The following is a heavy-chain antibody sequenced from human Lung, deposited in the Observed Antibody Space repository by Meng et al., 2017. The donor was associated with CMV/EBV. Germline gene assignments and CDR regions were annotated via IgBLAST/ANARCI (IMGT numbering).Heavy chain of an antibody. V-gene: IGHV1-69*05. CDR3: AKGSEASRYYYYYGRDV. J-gene: IGHJ6*02. Sequence: SVXVSXXASGGSLSSYAISWVRQAPGQGLEWMGGIIPIFGTANYAQKSQGRVTITTDESTSTAYMELSRLRSEDTAVYYCAKGSEASRYYYYYGRDVWGQGTTVTVSS. CDR1: GGSLSSYA. CDR2: IIPIFGTA.